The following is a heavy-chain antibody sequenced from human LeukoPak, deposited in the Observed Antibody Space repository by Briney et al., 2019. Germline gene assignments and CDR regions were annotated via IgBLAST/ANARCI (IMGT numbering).Heavy chain of an antibody. CDR2: ISSSSSYI. CDR3: ARERYSGSYGYFQH. Sequence: GGSLRLSCAASGFTLSTYSMNWVRQAPGKGLEWVSSISSSSSYIYYADSVKGRFTISRDNAKNSLYLQMNSLRAEDTAVYYCARERYSGSYGYFQHWGQGTLVTVSS. D-gene: IGHD1-26*01. V-gene: IGHV3-21*01. CDR1: GFTLSTYS. J-gene: IGHJ1*01.